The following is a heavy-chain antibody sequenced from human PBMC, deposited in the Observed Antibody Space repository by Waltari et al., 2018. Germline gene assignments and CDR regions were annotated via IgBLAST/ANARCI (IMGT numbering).Heavy chain of an antibody. V-gene: IGHV3-21*01. CDR2: ISSSSSYI. Sequence: EVQLVESGGGLVKPGGSLRLSCAASGFTFSSYSMNWVRQAPGKGLEWVSSISSSSSYIYYADSVKGRFTISRDNAKNSLYLQMNSLRAEDTAVYYCARIGSVVVTAYFDYWGQGTLVTVSS. D-gene: IGHD2-21*02. CDR1: GFTFSSYS. J-gene: IGHJ4*02. CDR3: ARIGSVVVTAYFDY.